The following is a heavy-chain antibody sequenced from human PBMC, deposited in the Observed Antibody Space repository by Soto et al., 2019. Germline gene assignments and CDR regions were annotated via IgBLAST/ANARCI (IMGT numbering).Heavy chain of an antibody. CDR1: GGSISSGDYY. CDR3: ARLGDYYQSLDP. J-gene: IGHJ5*02. Sequence: SETLSLTCTVSGGSISSGDYYWSWIRQPPGKGLEWIGYIYYSGSTYYNTSLKSRVTISVDTSKNQFSLRLGSVTAADTAVYYCARLGDYYQSLDPWGPGTLVTVSS. D-gene: IGHD3-22*01. V-gene: IGHV4-30-4*01. CDR2: IYYSGST.